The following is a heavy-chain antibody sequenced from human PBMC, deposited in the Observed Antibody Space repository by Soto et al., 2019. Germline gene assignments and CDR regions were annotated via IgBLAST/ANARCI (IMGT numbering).Heavy chain of an antibody. J-gene: IGHJ4*02. Sequence: PSETLSLTCTVSGGSISSYYWSWIRQPAGKGLEWIGRIYTSGSTNYNPSLKSRVTMSVDTSKNQFSLKLSSVTAADTAVYYCARAKGDQHGSPAEYYFDYWGQGTLVTVSS. CDR1: GGSISSYY. D-gene: IGHD3-10*01. CDR3: ARAKGDQHGSPAEYYFDY. V-gene: IGHV4-4*07. CDR2: IYTSGST.